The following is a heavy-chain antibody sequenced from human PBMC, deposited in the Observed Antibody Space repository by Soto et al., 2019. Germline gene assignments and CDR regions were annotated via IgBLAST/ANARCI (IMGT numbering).Heavy chain of an antibody. J-gene: IGHJ6*01. CDR3: ARGSIVAAEYGMDV. D-gene: IGHD6-13*01. CDR2: IWHDGSKK. V-gene: IGHV3-33*01. Sequence: QVRLVESGGGVVQPGRSLRLSCAASGFSFGSYGMHWVRQAPGKGLEWVAVIWHDGSKKYYADSVKGRLIISRDNSKNTLYVQINSLRAEDTAVYFCARGSIVAAEYGMDVW. CDR1: GFSFGSYG.